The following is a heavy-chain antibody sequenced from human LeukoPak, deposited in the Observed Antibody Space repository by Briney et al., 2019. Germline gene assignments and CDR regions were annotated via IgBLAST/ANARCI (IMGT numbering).Heavy chain of an antibody. Sequence: PGGSLRLSCAASGFTFSSYAMHWVRQAPGKGLEWVAVISYDGSNEYYADSVKGRFTISRDNSKNTLYLQMNSLRAEDTAVYYCARGPGAAAVREAFDIWGQGTMVTVSS. CDR1: GFTFSSYA. J-gene: IGHJ3*02. D-gene: IGHD6-13*01. V-gene: IGHV3-30*14. CDR2: ISYDGSNE. CDR3: ARGPGAAAVREAFDI.